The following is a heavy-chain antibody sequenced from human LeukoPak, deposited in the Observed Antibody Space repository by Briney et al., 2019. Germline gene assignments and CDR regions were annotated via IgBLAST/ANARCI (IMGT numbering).Heavy chain of an antibody. Sequence: SETLSLTCTVSGGSISSSSYYWGWIRQPPGKGLEWIGSIYYSGSTYYNPSLKSRVTISVDTSKNQFSLKLSSVTAADTAVYYCARVGATHYYYYYMDYWGQGTLVTVSS. D-gene: IGHD3-22*01. CDR2: IYYSGST. CDR1: GGSISSSSYY. CDR3: ARVGATHYYYYYMDY. V-gene: IGHV4-39*07. J-gene: IGHJ4*02.